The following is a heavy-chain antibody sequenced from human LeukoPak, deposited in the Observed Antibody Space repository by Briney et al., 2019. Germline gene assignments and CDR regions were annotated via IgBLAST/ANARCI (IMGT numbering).Heavy chain of an antibody. CDR2: IFYTGST. Sequence: PSETLSLTCTVSGGSISSYYWSWIRQPPGKGLEWIGYIFYTGSTNYNPSLKSRVTISVLTSKNRFSPKLSSVTAADTAVYYCARDSGTTGEVKFDPWGQGILVTVSS. J-gene: IGHJ5*02. D-gene: IGHD3-10*01. CDR3: ARDSGTTGEVKFDP. CDR1: GGSISSYY. V-gene: IGHV4-59*01.